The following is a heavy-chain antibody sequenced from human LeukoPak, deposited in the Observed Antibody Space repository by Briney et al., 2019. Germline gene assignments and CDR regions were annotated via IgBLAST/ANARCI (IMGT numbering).Heavy chain of an antibody. CDR1: GGSISSSSYY. D-gene: IGHD3-22*01. CDR2: IYYSGST. Sequence: SETLSPTCTVSGGSISSSSYYWGWIRQPPGKGLEWIGSIYYSGSTYYNPSLKSRVTISVDTSKNQFSLKLSSVTAADTAVYYCATPRGYYYDSSGYYYNWGQGTLVTVSS. J-gene: IGHJ4*02. V-gene: IGHV4-39*01. CDR3: ATPRGYYYDSSGYYYN.